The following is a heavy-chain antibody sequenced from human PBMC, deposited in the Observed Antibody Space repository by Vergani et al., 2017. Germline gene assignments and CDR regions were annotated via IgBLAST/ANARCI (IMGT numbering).Heavy chain of an antibody. D-gene: IGHD3-10*01. CDR1: GFTFSSYA. CDR3: ASLYYYGSGFAFDI. Sequence: QVQLVESGGGVVQPGRSLRLSCAASGFTFSSYAMHWVRQAPGKGLEWVAVISYDGSNKYYADSVKGRFTISRDNSKNTLYLQMNSLRAEDTAVYYCASLYYYGSGFAFDIWGQGTMVTVSS. J-gene: IGHJ3*02. V-gene: IGHV3-30-3*01. CDR2: ISYDGSNK.